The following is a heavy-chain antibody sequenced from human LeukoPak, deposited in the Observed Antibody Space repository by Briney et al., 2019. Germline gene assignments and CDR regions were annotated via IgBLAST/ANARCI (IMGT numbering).Heavy chain of an antibody. D-gene: IGHD4-23*01. V-gene: IGHV3-30*01. CDR2: ISYDGSNK. Sequence: PGRSLRLSCAASGFTFSSYAMHWVRQAPGKGLEWVAVISYDGSNKYYADSVKGRFTISRDNSKNTLYLQMNSLRAEDTAVYYCARKDYGGNPTGVSDAFDIWGQGTMVTVSS. CDR3: ARKDYGGNPTGVSDAFDI. CDR1: GFTFSSYA. J-gene: IGHJ3*02.